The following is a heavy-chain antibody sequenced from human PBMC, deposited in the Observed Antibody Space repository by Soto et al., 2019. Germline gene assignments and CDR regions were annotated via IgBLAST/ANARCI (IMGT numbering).Heavy chain of an antibody. CDR2: ISGSSSYI. J-gene: IGHJ5*02. CDR3: ARGPPTFDP. V-gene: IGHV3-21*01. Sequence: PGGSLRLSCEVSVLTFINYAMTWVRQPPGKGLEWVSAISGSSSYIYYADSVKGRFTISRDNAKNSLYLQMNSLRAEDTAVYYCARGPPTFDPWGQGTLVTAPQ. CDR1: VLTFINYA.